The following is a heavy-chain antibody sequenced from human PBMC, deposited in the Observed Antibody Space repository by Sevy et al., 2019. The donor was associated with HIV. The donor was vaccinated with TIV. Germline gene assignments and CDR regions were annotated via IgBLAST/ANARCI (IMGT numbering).Heavy chain of an antibody. CDR3: AGRKVGDFWSGSIRGPWAGGPVLDY. Sequence: GGSLRLSCTSSGFTFSSYAMNWVRQAPGKGLEWVSTISHSGDSTYYADSVKDRFTISRDNSENTLYLQMNSLRAEDTALSYLAGRKVGDFWSGSIRGPWAGGPVLDYWGQGTLVTVSS. V-gene: IGHV3-23*01. CDR1: GFTFSSYA. D-gene: IGHD3-3*01. CDR2: ISHSGDST. J-gene: IGHJ4*02.